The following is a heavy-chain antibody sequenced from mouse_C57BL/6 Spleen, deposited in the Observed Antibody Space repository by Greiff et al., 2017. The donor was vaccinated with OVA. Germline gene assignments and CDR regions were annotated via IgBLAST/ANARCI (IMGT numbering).Heavy chain of an antibody. CDR1: GYTFTSYW. D-gene: IGHD2-5*01. CDR2: IHPNSGST. J-gene: IGHJ4*01. CDR3: ARETVYSNYVHDYAMDY. V-gene: IGHV1-64*01. Sequence: QVQLQQPGAELVKPGASVKLSCKASGYTFTSYWMHWVKQRPGQGLEWIGMIHPNSGSTNYNEKFKSKATLTVDKSSSTVYMQLSSLTSEDSAVYYCARETVYSNYVHDYAMDYWGQGTSVTVSA.